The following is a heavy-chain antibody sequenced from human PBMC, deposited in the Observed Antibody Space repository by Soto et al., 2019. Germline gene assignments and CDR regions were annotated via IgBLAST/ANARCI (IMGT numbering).Heavy chain of an antibody. CDR1: GGPLSDYY. Sequence: SETLSLTCAVYGGPLSDYYWSWIRQPPGKGLEWIGEINHRGSTNYNPSLKSRVTISVDTSKNQFSLKLSSVTAADTAVYYCARPGGTWYQPYNWFDPWGQGTLVTVSS. CDR2: INHRGST. V-gene: IGHV4-34*01. J-gene: IGHJ5*02. CDR3: ARPGGTWYQPYNWFDP. D-gene: IGHD2-2*01.